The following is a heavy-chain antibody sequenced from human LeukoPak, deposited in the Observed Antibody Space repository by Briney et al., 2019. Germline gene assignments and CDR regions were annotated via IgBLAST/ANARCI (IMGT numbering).Heavy chain of an antibody. Sequence: GGSLRLSCAASGFTFSSYSMNWVRQAPGKGLEWDSYISSSSSTIYYADSVKGRFTISRDNAKNSLYLQMNSLRAEDTAVYYCARDLSGDEVIAIDWFDPWGQGTLVTVSS. D-gene: IGHD3-16*02. CDR3: ARDLSGDEVIAIDWFDP. V-gene: IGHV3-48*01. CDR2: ISSSSSTI. CDR1: GFTFSSYS. J-gene: IGHJ5*02.